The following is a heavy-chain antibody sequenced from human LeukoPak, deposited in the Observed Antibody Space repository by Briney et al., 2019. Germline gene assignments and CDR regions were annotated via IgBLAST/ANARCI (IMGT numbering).Heavy chain of an antibody. Sequence: PPGGSLRLSCAASGFTFDDYAMHWVRQAPGKGLEWVSGISWNSGSIGYADSVKGRFTISRDNAKNSLYLQMNSLRAEDTALYYCAKDNGTGEWELSAAFDIWGQGTMVTVSS. J-gene: IGHJ3*02. CDR2: ISWNSGSI. CDR3: AKDNGTGEWELSAAFDI. CDR1: GFTFDDYA. D-gene: IGHD1-26*01. V-gene: IGHV3-9*01.